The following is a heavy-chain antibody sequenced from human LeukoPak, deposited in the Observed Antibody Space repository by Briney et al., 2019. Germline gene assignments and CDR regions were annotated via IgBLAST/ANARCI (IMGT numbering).Heavy chain of an antibody. Sequence: GGSLRLSCAASGFTLSDHFMDWVRQAPGKGLEWVGRTRNKANSYTTEYAASVKGRFTISREDSKNSLYLQMNSLRAEDTAVYYCARDGDRCSSSSCYGPGDNWGQGTLVTVSS. CDR3: ARDGDRCSSSSCYGPGDN. V-gene: IGHV3-72*01. J-gene: IGHJ4*02. D-gene: IGHD2-2*01. CDR2: TRNKANSYTT. CDR1: GFTLSDHF.